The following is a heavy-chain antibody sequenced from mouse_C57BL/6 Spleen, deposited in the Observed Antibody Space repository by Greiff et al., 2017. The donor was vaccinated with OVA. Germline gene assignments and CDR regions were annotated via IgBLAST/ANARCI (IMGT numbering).Heavy chain of an antibody. Sequence: VQLQQPGAELVKPGASVKLSCKASGYTFTSYWMQWVKQRPGQGLEWIGEIDPSDSYTNYNQKFKGKATLTVDTSSSTAYMQLSSLTSEDSAVYYCARSIYYDYGFDYWGQGTTLTVSS. J-gene: IGHJ2*01. V-gene: IGHV1-50*01. CDR3: ARSIYYDYGFDY. D-gene: IGHD2-4*01. CDR2: IDPSDSYT. CDR1: GYTFTSYW.